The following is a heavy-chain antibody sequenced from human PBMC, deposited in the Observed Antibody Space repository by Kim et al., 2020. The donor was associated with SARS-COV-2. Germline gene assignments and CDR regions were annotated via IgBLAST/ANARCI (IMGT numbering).Heavy chain of an antibody. CDR2: IWYDGSNK. CDR3: AKDRDVYCSGGSCYSGPFDY. J-gene: IGHJ4*02. V-gene: IGHV3-33*06. Sequence: GGSLRLSCAASGFTFSSYGMHWVRQAPGKGLEWVAVIWYDGSNKYYADSVKGRFTISRDNSKNTLYLQMNSLRAEDTAVYYCAKDRDVYCSGGSCYSGPFDYWGARTLVTLSS. D-gene: IGHD2-15*01. CDR1: GFTFSSYG.